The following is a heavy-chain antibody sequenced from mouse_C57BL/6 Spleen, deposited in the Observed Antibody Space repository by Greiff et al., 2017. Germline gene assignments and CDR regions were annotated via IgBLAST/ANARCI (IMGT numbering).Heavy chain of an antibody. CDR2: ISYDGSN. Sequence: EVKLMESGPGLVKPSQSLSLTCSVTGYSITSGYYWNWIRQFPGNKLEWMGYISYDGSNNYNPSLKNRISITRDTSKNQFFLKLNSVTTEDTATYYCAREDYGSSSFDYWGQGTTLTVSS. CDR1: GYSITSGYY. V-gene: IGHV3-6*01. CDR3: AREDYGSSSFDY. J-gene: IGHJ2*01. D-gene: IGHD1-1*01.